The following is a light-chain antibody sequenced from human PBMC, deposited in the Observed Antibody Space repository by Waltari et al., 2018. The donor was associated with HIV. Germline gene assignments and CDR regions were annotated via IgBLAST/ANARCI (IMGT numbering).Light chain of an antibody. CDR3: ETWDSNTPRV. CDR2: LEGSGSY. V-gene: IGLV4-60*03. Sequence: QPVLTQSSSASASLGSSVKLTCTLSSGHSSYIIAWHQQQPGKAPRYLMKLEGSGSYNKGGGVPDRFSGSSSGADRYLTISNLQSEDEADYYCETWDSNTPRVFGGGTKLTVL. J-gene: IGLJ3*02. CDR1: SGHSSYI.